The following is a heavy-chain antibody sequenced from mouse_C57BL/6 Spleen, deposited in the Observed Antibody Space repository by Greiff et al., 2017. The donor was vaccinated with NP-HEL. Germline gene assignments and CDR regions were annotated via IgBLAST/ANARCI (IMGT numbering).Heavy chain of an antibody. V-gene: IGHV1-50*01. CDR1: GYTFTSYW. CDR2: IDPSDSYT. Sequence: QVQLQQPGAELVKPGASVKLSCKASGYTFTSYWMQWVKQRPGQGLEWIGGIDPSDSYTNYNQKFKGKATLTVDTSSITAYMQLSSLTSEDSAVYYCARRRRKFDYWGQGTTLTVSA. J-gene: IGHJ2*01. CDR3: ARRRRKFDY.